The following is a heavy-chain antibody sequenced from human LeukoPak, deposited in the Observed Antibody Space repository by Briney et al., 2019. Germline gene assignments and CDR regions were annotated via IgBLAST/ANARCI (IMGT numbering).Heavy chain of an antibody. CDR2: IYYSGST. J-gene: IGHJ5*02. V-gene: IGHV4-61*08. Sequence: PSETLSLTCTVSGGSISSGGYYWSWIRQHPGKGLEWIGYIYYSGSTTYNPSLKSRVTISVDTSKNQFSLKLNAVTAADTAVYYCARGTMMVGPWGQGTLVTVSS. CDR3: ARGTMMVGP. D-gene: IGHD3-22*01. CDR1: GGSISSGGYY.